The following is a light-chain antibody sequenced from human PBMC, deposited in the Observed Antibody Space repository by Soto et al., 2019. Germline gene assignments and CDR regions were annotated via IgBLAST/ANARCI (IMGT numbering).Light chain of an antibody. Sequence: QSALTQPRSVSGSPGQSVTISCTGTSGDVGGFDYVSWYQQPPGEAPKLIIYDVIKRPSGVPDRFSGSKSGDAASLTISGLQAEDESDYYCCSYAGSSTLLFGGGTKLTVL. J-gene: IGLJ2*01. CDR2: DVI. V-gene: IGLV2-11*01. CDR3: CSYAGSSTLL. CDR1: SGDVGGFDY.